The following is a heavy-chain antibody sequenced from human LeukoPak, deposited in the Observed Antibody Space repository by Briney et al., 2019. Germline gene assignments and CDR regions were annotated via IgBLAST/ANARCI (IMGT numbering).Heavy chain of an antibody. J-gene: IGHJ4*02. CDR1: GYSFTDKY. CDR3: AREDSSGFDF. Sequence: ASVKVSCKASGYSFTDKYMHWVRQAPGQGLEWMGWINPSGAGTTYAQKFQGRVTMTRDTSTSTVYMELSSLRSEDTAVYYCAREDSSGFDFWGQGTLVTVSS. V-gene: IGHV1-46*01. CDR2: INPSGAGT. D-gene: IGHD3-22*01.